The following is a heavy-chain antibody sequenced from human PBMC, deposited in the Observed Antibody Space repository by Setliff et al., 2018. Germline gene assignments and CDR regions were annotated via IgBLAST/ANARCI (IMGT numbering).Heavy chain of an antibody. CDR1: GGSISNSTFY. CDR3: ARNPDFLQYRFDL. J-gene: IGHJ2*01. Sequence: PSETLSLTCTVSGGSISNSTFYWGWIRQPPGKGLEWIGSINYYGSIFDDGTTYSTYYNPSLKSRATISIDTSKSQFSLKLSSMTAADTALYYCARNPDFLQYRFDLWGRGTLVTVSS. CDR2: INYYGSIFDDGTTYST. V-gene: IGHV4-39*07. D-gene: IGHD2-21*01.